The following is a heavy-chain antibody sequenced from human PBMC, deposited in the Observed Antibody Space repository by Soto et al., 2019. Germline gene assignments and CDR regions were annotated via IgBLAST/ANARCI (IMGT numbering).Heavy chain of an antibody. CDR1: GYTFTGYY. J-gene: IGHJ6*02. CDR2: INPNSGGT. Sequence: ASVKVSCKASGYTFTGYYMHWVRQAPGQGLEWMGWINPNSGGTNYAQKFQGWVTMTRDTSISTAYMELSRLRSDDTAVYYCARGVAARYYYYYGMDVWGQGTTVTVS. V-gene: IGHV1-2*04. CDR3: ARGVAARYYYYYGMDV. D-gene: IGHD6-6*01.